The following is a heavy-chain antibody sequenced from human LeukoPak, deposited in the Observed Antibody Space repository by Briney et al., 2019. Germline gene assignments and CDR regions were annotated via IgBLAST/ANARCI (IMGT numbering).Heavy chain of an antibody. D-gene: IGHD6-19*01. CDR2: MNPNSGNT. CDR1: GYTFPSYD. J-gene: IGHJ3*02. V-gene: IGHV1-8*03. Sequence: ASVKVSCKASGYTFPSYDINWVRQATGQGLEWMGWMNPNSGNTGYAQKFQGRVTITRNTSISTAYMELSSLRSEDTAVYYCARVQWPSNAFDIWGQGTMVTVCS. CDR3: ARVQWPSNAFDI.